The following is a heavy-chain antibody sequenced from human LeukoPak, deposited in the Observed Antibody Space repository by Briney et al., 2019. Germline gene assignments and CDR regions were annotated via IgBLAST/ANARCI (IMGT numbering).Heavy chain of an antibody. V-gene: IGHV3-30*02. Sequence: AGGSLRLSCAASGFTFSSYSMNWVRQAPSKGREWVAFIRYDGSNKYYADSVKGRFTISRDNSKNTLYLQMNSLRAEDTAVYYCAKDLYYGDYEFDYWGQGTLVTVSS. J-gene: IGHJ4*02. D-gene: IGHD4-17*01. CDR2: IRYDGSNK. CDR3: AKDLYYGDYEFDY. CDR1: GFTFSSYS.